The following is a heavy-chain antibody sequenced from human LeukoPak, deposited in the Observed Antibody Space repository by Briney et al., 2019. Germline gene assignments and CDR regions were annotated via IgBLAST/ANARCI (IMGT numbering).Heavy chain of an antibody. J-gene: IGHJ6*04. V-gene: IGHV3-7*03. CDR3: ARHLGGCSSTSCYYYYGMDV. CDR2: IKQDGSEK. Sequence: GGSLRLSCAASGFTFSSYRMSWVRQAPGKGLEWVANIKQDGSEKYYVDSVKGRFTISRDNAKNSLYLQMNSLRAEDTAVYCCARHLGGCSSTSCYYYYGMDVWGKGTTVTVSS. D-gene: IGHD2-2*01. CDR1: GFTFSSYR.